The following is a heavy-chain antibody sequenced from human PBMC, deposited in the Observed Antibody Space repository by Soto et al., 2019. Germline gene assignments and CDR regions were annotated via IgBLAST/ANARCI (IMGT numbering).Heavy chain of an antibody. CDR2: ISYSGSA. Sequence: PSETLSLTCTVSGASISTAGDYWSWIRQHPWKGLKWIGFISYSGSAYYNPSLKSRLTISRDTSNNQFSLMMSSVTAADTAVYYCARTTSFSTSASHFDYWGQGALVTVSS. CDR3: ARTTSFSTSASHFDY. D-gene: IGHD2-15*01. CDR1: GASISTAGDY. J-gene: IGHJ4*02. V-gene: IGHV4-31*03.